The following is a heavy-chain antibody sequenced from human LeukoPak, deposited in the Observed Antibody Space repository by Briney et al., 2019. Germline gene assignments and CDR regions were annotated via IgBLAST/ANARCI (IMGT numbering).Heavy chain of an antibody. D-gene: IGHD5-12*01. CDR2: ISGSGGST. Sequence: GGSLRLSCAASGFTFSNYAMSWVRQAPGKGLEWVSDISGSGGSTYYADSVKGRFSISGDNSRNTLYLQMNSLRAEDTAVYYCAKTSTYRVGAFDYWGQETLVTVSS. J-gene: IGHJ4*02. CDR1: GFTFSNYA. V-gene: IGHV3-23*01. CDR3: AKTSTYRVGAFDY.